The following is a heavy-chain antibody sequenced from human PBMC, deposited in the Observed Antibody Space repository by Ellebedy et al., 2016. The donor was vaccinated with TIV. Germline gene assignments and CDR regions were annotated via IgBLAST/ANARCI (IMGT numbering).Heavy chain of an antibody. Sequence: GESLKISXTASGFTLSPYSVNWVRQAPGKGLEWISYISTSSTTTMYYSDSVKGRFTISRDDARNSLYLQMNSLRVEDTAVYYCARGASWYDLWGQGTLVSVSS. CDR3: ARGASWYDL. V-gene: IGHV3-48*04. CDR1: GFTLSPYS. J-gene: IGHJ5*02. CDR2: ISTSSTTTM.